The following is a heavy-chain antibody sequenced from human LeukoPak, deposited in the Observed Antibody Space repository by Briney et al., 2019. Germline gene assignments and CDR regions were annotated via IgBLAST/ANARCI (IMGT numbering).Heavy chain of an antibody. D-gene: IGHD3-22*01. CDR1: GGTLSSYA. CDR3: ASFSPPYYYDSSGYYPHDY. J-gene: IGHJ4*02. V-gene: IGHV1-69*04. Sequence: ASVKVSCKASGGTLSSYAISLVRQAAGQGLEWMGRIIPILGIANYAQKFQGRVTITADKSTSTAYMELSSLRSEDTAVYYCASFSPPYYYDSSGYYPHDYWGQGTLVTVSS. CDR2: IIPILGIA.